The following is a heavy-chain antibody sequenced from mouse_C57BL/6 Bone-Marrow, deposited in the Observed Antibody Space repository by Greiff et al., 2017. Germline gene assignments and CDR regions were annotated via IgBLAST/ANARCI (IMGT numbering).Heavy chain of an antibody. D-gene: IGHD1-1*01. CDR1: GYTFTSYG. CDR2: IFPRSGNT. Sequence: LVESGAELARPGASVKLSCKASGYTFTSYGISWVQQRTGQGLEWIGEIFPRSGNTYYTEKFKGRATLTADKSSSTAYMELRSLTAEDSAFYFCARYYCGSSYDWYFDVWGRGTTVTVSS. CDR3: ARYYCGSSYDWYFDV. V-gene: IGHV1-81*01. J-gene: IGHJ1*03.